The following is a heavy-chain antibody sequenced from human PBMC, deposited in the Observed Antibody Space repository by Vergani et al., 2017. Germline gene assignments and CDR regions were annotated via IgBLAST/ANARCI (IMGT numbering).Heavy chain of an antibody. V-gene: IGHV1-18*01. D-gene: IGHD5-18*01. J-gene: IGHJ6*02. CDR1: GYTFTSYG. CDR2: ISAYNGNT. Sequence: QVQLVQSGAEVKKPGASVKVSCKASGYTFTSYGISWVRQAPGQGLEWMGWISAYNGNTNYEQKLQGRVTMTTDTSTSTAYMELRSLRSDDTAVYYCARVSVDTAMVTFFDGMDVWGQGTTVTVSS. CDR3: ARVSVDTAMVTFFDGMDV.